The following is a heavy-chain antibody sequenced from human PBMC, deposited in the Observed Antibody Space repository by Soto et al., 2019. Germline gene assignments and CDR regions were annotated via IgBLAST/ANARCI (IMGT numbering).Heavy chain of an antibody. D-gene: IGHD1-1*01. CDR3: ARELSVQLEYLFDY. Sequence: SETLSLTCAVYGGSFSGYYWSWIRQPPGKGLEWIGEINHSGSTNYNPSLKSRVTISVDTSKNQFSLKLSSVTAADTAVYYCARELSVQLEYLFDYWGQGTLVTVS. V-gene: IGHV4-34*01. CDR2: INHSGST. J-gene: IGHJ4*02. CDR1: GGSFSGYY.